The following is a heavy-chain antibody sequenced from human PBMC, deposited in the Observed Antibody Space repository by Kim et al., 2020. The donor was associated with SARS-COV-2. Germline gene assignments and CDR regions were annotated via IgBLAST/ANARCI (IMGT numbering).Heavy chain of an antibody. CDR2: IIPIFGTA. D-gene: IGHD1-1*01. J-gene: IGHJ4*02. CDR1: GGTFSSYA. CDR3: ARDGPSGIPTTTTDDY. V-gene: IGHV1-69*13. Sequence: SVKVSCKASGGTFSSYAISWVRQAPGQGLEWMGGIIPIFGTANYAQKFQGRVTITADESTSTAYMELSSLRSEDTAVYYCARDGPSGIPTTTTDDYWGQGTLVTVSS.